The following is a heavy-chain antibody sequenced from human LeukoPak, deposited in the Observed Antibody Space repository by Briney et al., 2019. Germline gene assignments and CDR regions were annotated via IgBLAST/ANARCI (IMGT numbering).Heavy chain of an antibody. V-gene: IGHV4-34*01. Sequence: SETLSLTCAVYGGSFSGYYWSWLRQPPGKGLEWMGEINHSGSTNYNPSLKSRVTISVDTSKNQFSLKLSSVTAADTAVYYCAKSRRDYYYYYYMDVWGKGTTVTVSS. CDR1: GGSFSGYY. J-gene: IGHJ6*03. CDR2: INHSGST. CDR3: AKSRRDYYYYYYMDV.